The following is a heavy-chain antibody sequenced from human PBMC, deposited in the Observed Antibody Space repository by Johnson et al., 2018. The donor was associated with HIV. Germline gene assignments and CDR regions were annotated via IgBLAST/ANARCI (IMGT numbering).Heavy chain of an antibody. J-gene: IGHJ3*02. Sequence: VQLVESGGGLVKPGGSLRLSCAASGFTVSSNYMSWVRQAPGKGLEWVSLIYSSGTTDYADSVQGRFTISRDNSKNNLYLQMNSLRTEDTAVYYCARDSRYNNYGGGSVGAFDIWGQGTTVTVSS. D-gene: IGHD4-11*01. V-gene: IGHV3-66*03. CDR2: IYSSGTT. CDR3: ARDSRYNNYGGGSVGAFDI. CDR1: GFTVSSNY.